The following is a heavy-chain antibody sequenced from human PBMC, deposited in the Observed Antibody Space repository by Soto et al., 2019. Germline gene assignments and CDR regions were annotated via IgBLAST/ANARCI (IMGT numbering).Heavy chain of an antibody. Sequence: QVQLQLSGPGLMEPSQTLSLTCAISGDSVSSNSAGWNWVRQTPSRGLERLGRTYYKSKWFNNYAVSVKSRITINPDTSQNQFSLHLDSVTPEDTAVYFCARGSWDDVSGHYYMDVWGKGTTVTVSS. CDR1: GDSVSSNSAG. CDR3: ARGSWDDVSGHYYMDV. V-gene: IGHV6-1*01. CDR2: TYYKSKWFN. D-gene: IGHD5-12*01. J-gene: IGHJ6*03.